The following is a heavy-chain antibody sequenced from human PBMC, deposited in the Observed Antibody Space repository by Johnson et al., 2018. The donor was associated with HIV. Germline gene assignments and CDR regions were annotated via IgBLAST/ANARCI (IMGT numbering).Heavy chain of an antibody. CDR3: ARSIAAAGTDAFDI. D-gene: IGHD6-13*01. CDR1: GFTFSSYW. CDR2: VNQEGSEK. J-gene: IGHJ3*02. Sequence: MQLVESGGGLVQPGGSLGLFCSASGFTFSSYWMSWVRQAPGKGLEWVANVNQEGSEKHYVDSVKGRFTISRDNAKNSLYLQMNSLRAEDTAVYYCARSIAAAGTDAFDIWGQGTMVTVSS. V-gene: IGHV3-7*05.